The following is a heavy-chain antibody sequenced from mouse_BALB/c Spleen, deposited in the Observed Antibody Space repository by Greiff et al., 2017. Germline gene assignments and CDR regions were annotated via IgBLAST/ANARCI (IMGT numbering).Heavy chain of an antibody. J-gene: IGHJ2*01. CDR1: GYTFTDYY. CDR3: ARSILRYLFDY. D-gene: IGHD1-1*01. Sequence: EVQLQESGPELVKPGASVKMSCKASGYTFTDYYMDWVKQSHGESFEWIGRVNPYNGGTSYNQKFKGKATLTVDKSSSTAYMELNSLTSEDSAVYYCARSILRYLFDYWGQGTTLTVSS. V-gene: IGHV1-19*01. CDR2: VNPYNGGT.